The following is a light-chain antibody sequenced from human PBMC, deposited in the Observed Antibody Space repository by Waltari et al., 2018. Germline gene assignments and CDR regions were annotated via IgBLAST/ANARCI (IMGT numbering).Light chain of an antibody. CDR2: EDN. CDR1: TLPNKY. J-gene: IGLJ3*02. CDR3: YSTLGSDNHGAV. Sequence: SSELTQPPSVSVSPGQTARLTCSGATLPNKYVYWYHQKSGRAPVLVIYEDNKRPPGMSERFSGFSTGKMAALTISGAQVEDEGDYYWYSTLGSDNHGAVFGGGTTLTVL. V-gene: IGLV3-10*01.